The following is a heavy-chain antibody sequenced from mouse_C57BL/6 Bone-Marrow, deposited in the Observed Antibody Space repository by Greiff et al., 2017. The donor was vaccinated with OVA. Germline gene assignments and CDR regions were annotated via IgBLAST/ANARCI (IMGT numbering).Heavy chain of an antibody. CDR3: ASSGTEAMDY. V-gene: IGHV1-52*01. CDR1: GYTFTSYW. J-gene: IGHJ4*01. Sequence: QVQLQQPGAELVRPGSSVKLSCKASGYTFTSYWMHWVKQRPIQGLEWIGNIDPSDSETHYNQKFKDKATLTVDKSSSTAYMQLSSLTSEDSAVYYCASSGTEAMDYWGQGTSVTVSS. D-gene: IGHD4-1*01. CDR2: IDPSDSET.